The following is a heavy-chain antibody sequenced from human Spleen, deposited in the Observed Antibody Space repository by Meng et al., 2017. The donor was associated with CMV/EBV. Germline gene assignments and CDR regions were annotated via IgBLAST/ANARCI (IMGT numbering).Heavy chain of an antibody. CDR1: GFTFSSYR. V-gene: IGHV3-21*01. Sequence: GESLKISCAASGFTFSSYRMNWVRQAPGKGLEWVSSISRGSSYIYYADSMKGRFTISRDNAKNSLYLQMNSLRAEDTAVYYCARGYSSSWRWNWFDPWGQGTLVTVSS. J-gene: IGHJ5*02. CDR2: ISRGSSYI. D-gene: IGHD6-6*01. CDR3: ARGYSSSWRWNWFDP.